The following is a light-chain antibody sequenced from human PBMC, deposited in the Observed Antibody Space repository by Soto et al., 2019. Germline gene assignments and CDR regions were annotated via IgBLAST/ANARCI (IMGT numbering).Light chain of an antibody. CDR1: QSVSSSY. J-gene: IGKJ1*01. V-gene: IGKV3D-7*01. CDR2: GAS. Sequence: PGDRVTLSCRASQSVSSSYLTWYQQKPGQAPRLLIYGASTRATGIPARFSGSGSGTDFTLTISSLQPEDFAVYYCQQDYNLPKTFGQGTKVDIK. CDR3: QQDYNLPKT.